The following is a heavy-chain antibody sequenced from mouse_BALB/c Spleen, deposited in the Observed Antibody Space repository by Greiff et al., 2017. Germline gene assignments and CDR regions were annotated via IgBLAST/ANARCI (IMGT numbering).Heavy chain of an antibody. J-gene: IGHJ3*01. D-gene: IGHD4-1*01. CDR2: IVPANGNT. CDR3: ASWNWDPLFAY. Sequence: EVQLQQSGAELVKPGASVKLSCTASGFNIKDTYMHWVKQRPEQGLEWIGRIVPANGNTKYDPKFQGKATITADTSSNTAYLQLSSLTSEDTAVYYCASWNWDPLFAYWGQGTLVTVSA. CDR1: GFNIKDTY. V-gene: IGHV14-3*02.